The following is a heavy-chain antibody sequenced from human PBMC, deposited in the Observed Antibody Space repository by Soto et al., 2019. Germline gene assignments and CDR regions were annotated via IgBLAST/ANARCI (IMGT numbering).Heavy chain of an antibody. D-gene: IGHD3-22*01. J-gene: IGHJ4*02. CDR2: ISAYNGNT. V-gene: IGHV1-18*01. Sequence: APAKVTCTSSSYTFSIYGIIWARQAPRQGLEWMGWISAYNGNTNYAQKLQGRVTMTTDTSTSTAYMELRSLRSDDTAVYYCARLYSSGWYRYYYDSSGYYHFDYWGQGTLVTVSS. CDR3: ARLYSSGWYRYYYDSSGYYHFDY. CDR1: SYTFSIYG.